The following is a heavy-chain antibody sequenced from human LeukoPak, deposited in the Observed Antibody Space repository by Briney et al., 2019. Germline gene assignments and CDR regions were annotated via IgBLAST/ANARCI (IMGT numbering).Heavy chain of an antibody. CDR3: ASSIAAPYNWFDP. Sequence: SETLSLTCTVSGGSISSYYWSWIRQPPGKGLEWIGYIYYSGSTNYNPSLKSRVTISVDTSKNQFSLKLSSVTAADTAVYYCASSIAAPYNWFDPWGQGTLVTVSS. J-gene: IGHJ5*02. CDR1: GGSISSYY. D-gene: IGHD6-13*01. CDR2: IYYSGST. V-gene: IGHV4-59*08.